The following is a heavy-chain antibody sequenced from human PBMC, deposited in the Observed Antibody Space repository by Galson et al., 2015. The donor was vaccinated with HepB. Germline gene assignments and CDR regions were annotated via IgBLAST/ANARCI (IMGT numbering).Heavy chain of an antibody. J-gene: IGHJ4*02. CDR3: TTDAYDYGDHAYFDY. D-gene: IGHD4-17*01. CDR1: GFTFSNAW. CDR2: IKSKTDGGTI. V-gene: IGHV3-15*01. Sequence: SLRLSCAASGFTFSNAWMSWVRQAPGKGLEWVGRIKSKTDGGTIDYAAPVKGRFTISRDDSKNTLYLQMNSLKTEDTAVYYCTTDAYDYGDHAYFDYWGQGTLVTVSS.